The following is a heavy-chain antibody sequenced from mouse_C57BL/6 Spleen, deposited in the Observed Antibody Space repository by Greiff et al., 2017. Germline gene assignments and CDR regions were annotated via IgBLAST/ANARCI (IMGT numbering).Heavy chain of an antibody. D-gene: IGHD2-3*01. Sequence: VQLQQPGAELVKPGASVKLSCKASGYTFTSYWMHWVKQRPGQGLEWIGMIHPNSGSTNYNEKFKSKATLTVDKSSSTAYMQLSSLTSEDSAVYYCAAYDGYYDAMDYWGQGTSVTVSS. CDR2: IHPNSGST. CDR3: AAYDGYYDAMDY. J-gene: IGHJ4*01. V-gene: IGHV1-64*01. CDR1: GYTFTSYW.